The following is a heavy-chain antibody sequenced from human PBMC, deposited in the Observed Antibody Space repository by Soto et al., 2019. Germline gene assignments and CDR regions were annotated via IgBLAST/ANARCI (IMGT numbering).Heavy chain of an antibody. Sequence: QVQLVQSGAEVKKPGASVKVSCKASGYTFTSYGISWVRQAPGQGLEWMGWISAYNGNTNYAQKIQGRVTMTTDTSTSTAYMELRSLRSDDTAVYYCAREWSIAVAGRISPFDNWGQGTLVTVSS. J-gene: IGHJ4*02. CDR3: AREWSIAVAGRISPFDN. D-gene: IGHD6-19*01. CDR2: ISAYNGNT. CDR1: GYTFTSYG. V-gene: IGHV1-18*01.